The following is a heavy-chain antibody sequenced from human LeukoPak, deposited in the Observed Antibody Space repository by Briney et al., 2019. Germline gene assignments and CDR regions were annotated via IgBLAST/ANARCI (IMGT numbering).Heavy chain of an antibody. Sequence: GGSLRLSCAASGFTFSSYSMKWVRQAPGKGLEWVSSISSSSSYIYYADSVKGRFTISRDNAKNSLYLQMNSLRTEDTAVYYCTRDSYCYDSSGSHPPDAFDIWGQGTMVTVSS. CDR3: TRDSYCYDSSGSHPPDAFDI. V-gene: IGHV3-21*01. CDR2: ISSSSSYI. CDR1: GFTFSSYS. J-gene: IGHJ3*02. D-gene: IGHD3-22*01.